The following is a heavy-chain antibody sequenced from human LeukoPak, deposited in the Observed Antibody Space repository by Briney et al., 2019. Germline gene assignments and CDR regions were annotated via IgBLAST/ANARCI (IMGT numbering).Heavy chain of an antibody. CDR2: ISWDGGSS. V-gene: IGHV3-43D*03. D-gene: IGHD3-10*01. Sequence: PGGSLRLSCAASGFTFDDYAMHWVRQIPGKGLEWVSLISWDGGSSYYADSVKGRFTISRDNAKNSLYLQMKSLRAEDTAVYYCARVEALYNSGSVWAYWGQGTLVTVSS. CDR1: GFTFDDYA. J-gene: IGHJ4*02. CDR3: ARVEALYNSGSVWAY.